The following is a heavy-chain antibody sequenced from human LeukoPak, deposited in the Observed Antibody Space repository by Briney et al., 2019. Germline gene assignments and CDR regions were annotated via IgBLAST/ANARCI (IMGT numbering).Heavy chain of an antibody. D-gene: IGHD3-22*01. V-gene: IGHV4-34*01. CDR1: GGSFCGYY. Sequence: SETLSLTCAVYGGSFCGYYWSWIRQPPGKGLEWIGEINHSGSTNYNPSLKSRVTISVDTSKNQFSLKLSSVTAADTAVYYCARGFYDSSGHWYYFDYWGQGTLVTVSS. CDR3: ARGFYDSSGHWYYFDY. CDR2: INHSGST. J-gene: IGHJ4*02.